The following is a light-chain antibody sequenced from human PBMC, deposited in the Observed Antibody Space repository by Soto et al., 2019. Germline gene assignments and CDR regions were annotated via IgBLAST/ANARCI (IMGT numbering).Light chain of an antibody. J-gene: IGLJ2*01. V-gene: IGLV1-47*02. CDR2: SDS. CDR3: ASSDDRRSVVV. Sequence: QSVLTQPPSVSGTPGQAVTISCSGSGSNIGSNNVNWYQQVPGMAAKVLIQSDSHRPSGVPDRFSGSKSGTSAALVISGLRYEDETDYYCASSDDRRSVVVFGAGTKLTVL. CDR1: GSNIGSNN.